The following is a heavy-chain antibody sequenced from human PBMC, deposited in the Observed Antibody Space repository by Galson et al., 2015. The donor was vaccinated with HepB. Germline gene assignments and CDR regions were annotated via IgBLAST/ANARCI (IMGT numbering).Heavy chain of an antibody. Sequence: SETLSLTCTVSGGSISSSNWWSWVRQPPGKGLEWIGEIYHSGSTDYNPSLKSRVTISVDKSKNQFSLKLSSVTAADTAVYYCARARGYQLWYYYGMDVWGQGTTVTVSS. J-gene: IGHJ6*02. CDR2: IYHSGST. CDR3: ARARGYQLWYYYGMDV. D-gene: IGHD2-2*01. V-gene: IGHV4-4*02. CDR1: GGSISSSNW.